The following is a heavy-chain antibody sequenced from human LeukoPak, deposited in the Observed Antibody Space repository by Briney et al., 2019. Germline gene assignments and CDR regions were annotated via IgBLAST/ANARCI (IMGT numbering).Heavy chain of an antibody. J-gene: IGHJ5*02. V-gene: IGHV4-39*01. D-gene: IGHD4-17*01. CDR3: ARQDYVSSYFDP. CDR2: IYYSGST. Sequence: SETLSLTCTVSRDSISRGSYYWGWIRQPPGKGLEWIGTIYYSGSTYYNPSLKSRVTISVDTAKNYFSLGLRSVTAADTALYYCARQDYVSSYFDPWDQGTLVTVSS. CDR1: RDSISRGSYY.